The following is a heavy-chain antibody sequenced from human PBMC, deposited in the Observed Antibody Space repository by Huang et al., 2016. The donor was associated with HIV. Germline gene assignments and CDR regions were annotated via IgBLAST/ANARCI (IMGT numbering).Heavy chain of an antibody. Sequence: QLRESGPGLVTPSETLSLTCSASGTSMTSSTFYWGWFRQPPGRGLEWIGGGYFLGNTYYTPALKRRGTISIDTANKQYSMRLTSVTAADTAVYFCAREVRSVDTDRPDGYYYRGLDVWGQGTTVIVSS. CDR3: AREVRSVDTDRPDGYYYRGLDV. CDR2: GYFLGNT. D-gene: IGHD2-2*03. J-gene: IGHJ6*02. CDR1: GTSMTSSTFY. V-gene: IGHV4-39*02.